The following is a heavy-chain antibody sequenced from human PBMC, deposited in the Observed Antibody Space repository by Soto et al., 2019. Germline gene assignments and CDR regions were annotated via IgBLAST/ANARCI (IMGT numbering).Heavy chain of an antibody. J-gene: IGHJ6*02. D-gene: IGHD3-3*01. Sequence: SETLSLTCTVSGGSISSGGYYWSWIRQHPGKGLEWIGYIYYSGSTYYNPSLKSRVTISLDTSKNQFSLKLSSVTAADTAVYCCARGRIGTIYGVVMRRSYGMDVWGQGTTVTVSS. CDR2: IYYSGST. V-gene: IGHV4-31*03. CDR3: ARGRIGTIYGVVMRRSYGMDV. CDR1: GGSISSGGYY.